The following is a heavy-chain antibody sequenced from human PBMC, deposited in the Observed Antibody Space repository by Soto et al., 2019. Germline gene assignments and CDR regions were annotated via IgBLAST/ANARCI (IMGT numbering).Heavy chain of an antibody. CDR3: ARAYEGDYFGY. D-gene: IGHD3-16*01. CDR1: GFTFSSYA. Sequence: QVQLVESGGGVVQPGRSLRLSCAASGFTFSSYAMHWVRQAPGKGLEWVAVISYDGSNKYYADSVKGRFTISRDNSKNPLYLQMNSLRAEDTAVYYCARAYEGDYFGYWGQGTLVTVSS. J-gene: IGHJ4*02. V-gene: IGHV3-30-3*01. CDR2: ISYDGSNK.